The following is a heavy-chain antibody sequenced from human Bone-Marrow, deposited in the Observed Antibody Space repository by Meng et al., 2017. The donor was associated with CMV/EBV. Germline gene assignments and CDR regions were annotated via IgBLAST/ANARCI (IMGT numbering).Heavy chain of an antibody. J-gene: IGHJ6*02. D-gene: IGHD6-13*01. CDR2: IDGSSGAI. Sequence: GESLKISCAASGFTFSSYSMNWVRQAPGEGLEWISYIDGSSGAIYYADSVKGRFTISRDNARNSLYLQMNSLRAEDTAVYYCARDLSIWAAGYGMDVWGQGTTVTVSS. V-gene: IGHV3-48*04. CDR3: ARDLSIWAAGYGMDV. CDR1: GFTFSSYS.